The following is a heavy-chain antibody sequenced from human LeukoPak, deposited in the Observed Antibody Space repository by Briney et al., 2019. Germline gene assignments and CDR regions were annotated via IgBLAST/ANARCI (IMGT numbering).Heavy chain of an antibody. CDR3: ARGGRNYYDSGYFDY. V-gene: IGHV3-21*01. D-gene: IGHD3-22*01. J-gene: IGHJ4*02. CDR1: GFTFSSYS. CDR2: ISSSSSYI. Sequence: GGSLRPSCAASGFTFSSYSMNWVRQAPGKGLEWVSSISSSSSYIYYADSVKGRFTISRDNAKNSLYLQMNSLRAEDTAVYYCARGGRNYYDSGYFDYWGQGTLVTVSS.